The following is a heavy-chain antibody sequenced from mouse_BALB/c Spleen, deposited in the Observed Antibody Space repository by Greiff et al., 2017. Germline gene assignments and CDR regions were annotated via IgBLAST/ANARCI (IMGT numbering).Heavy chain of an antibody. CDR2: INPSNGGT. CDR1: GYTFTSYY. D-gene: IGHD2-4*01. V-gene: IGHV1S81*02. Sequence: VQRVESGAELVKPGASVKLSCKASGYTFTSYYMYWVKQRPGQGLEWIGEINPSNGGTNFNEKFKSKATLTVDKSSSTAYMQLSSLTSEDSAVYYCTRDYEENYYAMDYWGQGTSVTVSS. CDR3: TRDYEENYYAMDY. J-gene: IGHJ4*01.